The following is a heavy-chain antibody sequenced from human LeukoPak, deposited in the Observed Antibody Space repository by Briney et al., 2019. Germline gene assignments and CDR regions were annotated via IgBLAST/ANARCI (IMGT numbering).Heavy chain of an antibody. Sequence: HPGGSLRLSCAASGFTFSSYEMNWVRQAPGKGLEWVSYISSSGSTIYYADSVKGRFTISRDNAKNSLYLQMNSLRAEDTAVYYCARESDSGRQVDYWGQGTLVTVSS. CDR2: ISSSGSTI. CDR3: ARESDSGRQVDY. CDR1: GFTFSSYE. J-gene: IGHJ4*02. V-gene: IGHV3-48*03. D-gene: IGHD3-10*01.